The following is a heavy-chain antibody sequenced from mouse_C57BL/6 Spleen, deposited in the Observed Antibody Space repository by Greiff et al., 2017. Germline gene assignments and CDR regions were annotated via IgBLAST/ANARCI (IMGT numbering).Heavy chain of an antibody. CDR2: SRNKANDYTT. CDR3: ARDAGDGYFTPVGAMGY. D-gene: IGHD2-3*01. Sequence: EVKLVESGGGLVQPGRSLRLSCATSGFTFSDFYMEWVRQAPGKGLEWIAASRNKANDYTTEYNSSVKGRFIVYRDTLQTILYLQMNALRAEDTAIYYCARDAGDGYFTPVGAMGYWGQGASVTVSS. CDR1: GFTFSDFY. V-gene: IGHV7-1*01. J-gene: IGHJ4*01.